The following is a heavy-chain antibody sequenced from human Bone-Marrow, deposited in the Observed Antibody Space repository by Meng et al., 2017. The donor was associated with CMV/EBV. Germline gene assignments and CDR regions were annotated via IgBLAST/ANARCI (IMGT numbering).Heavy chain of an antibody. Sequence: GESLKISCKGSGYSFTSYWIGWVRQMPGKGLEWMGIIYPGDSDTRYSPSFQGQVTISADKSISTAYLQWSSLKASDTAMYYCARHSYCSGGSCHRNLDYRGQGTLVTVSS. CDR1: GYSFTSYW. J-gene: IGHJ4*02. CDR3: ARHSYCSGGSCHRNLDY. V-gene: IGHV5-51*01. CDR2: IYPGDSDT. D-gene: IGHD2-15*01.